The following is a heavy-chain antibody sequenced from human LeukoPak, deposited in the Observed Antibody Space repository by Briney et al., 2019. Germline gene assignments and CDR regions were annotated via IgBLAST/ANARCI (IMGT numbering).Heavy chain of an antibody. Sequence: GGSLRLSCSASGFTFDDYGMSWVRQAPGKGLEWVSGINWNGGSTGYADSVKGRFTISRDNAKNSLYLQMNSLRAEDTALYHCARGGFYDYVWQDFDYWGQGNLVTVSS. J-gene: IGHJ4*02. CDR3: ARGGFYDYVWQDFDY. CDR2: INWNGGST. D-gene: IGHD3-16*01. CDR1: GFTFDDYG. V-gene: IGHV3-20*01.